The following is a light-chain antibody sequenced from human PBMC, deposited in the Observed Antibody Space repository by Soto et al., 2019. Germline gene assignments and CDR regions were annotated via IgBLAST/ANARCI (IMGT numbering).Light chain of an antibody. J-gene: IGKJ1*01. V-gene: IGKV3-15*01. CDR1: QSVSRN. CDR3: QQYNSYPFT. CDR2: DAS. Sequence: EIVMTQSPATLSVSPGERATLSCRASQSVSRNVAWYQQKPGQAPRLLIHDASTRATGISFRFSGSGSGTDFTLTISSLQSEDFAIYYCQQYNSYPFTFGQGTKVEIK.